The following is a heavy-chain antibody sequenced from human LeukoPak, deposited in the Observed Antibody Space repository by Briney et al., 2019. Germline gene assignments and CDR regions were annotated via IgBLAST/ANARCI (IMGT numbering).Heavy chain of an antibody. CDR1: GFTFSSYT. Sequence: GGSLRLSCAASGFTFSSYTMNWLRQAPGKGLEWVSSISSSGSYIYYTDSVKGRFTISRDNAKNSLYLQMNSLRAEDTAVYYCAKGGASVTRYVDYWGQGTLVTVSS. J-gene: IGHJ4*02. CDR2: ISSSGSYI. D-gene: IGHD4-17*01. V-gene: IGHV3-21*01. CDR3: AKGGASVTRYVDY.